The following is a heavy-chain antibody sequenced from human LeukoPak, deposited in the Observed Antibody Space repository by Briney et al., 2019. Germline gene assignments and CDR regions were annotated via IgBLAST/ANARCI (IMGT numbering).Heavy chain of an antibody. CDR3: AKDMEYSSSYDAFDI. J-gene: IGHJ3*02. CDR2: ISGSGGST. Sequence: GGSLRLSCAASGFTFSSYAMSWVRQAPGKGLEWVATISGSGGSTYYADSVKGRFTISRDNSKNTLYLQMNSLRAEDTAVYYCAKDMEYSSSYDAFDIWGQGTMVTVSS. CDR1: GFTFSSYA. V-gene: IGHV3-23*01. D-gene: IGHD6-13*01.